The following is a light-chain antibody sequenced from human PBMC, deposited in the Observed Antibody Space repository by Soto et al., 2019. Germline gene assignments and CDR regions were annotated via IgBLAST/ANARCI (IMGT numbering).Light chain of an antibody. CDR3: QQTFSSPVT. J-gene: IGKJ2*01. CDR2: AAS. Sequence: DLQMTQSPSSLSASVGDRVTITCRASQSISTYLNWYQQKPGEAPKLLIYAASSLQSGVPSGFSGSGSGTNFSLTISSLQPEDFATYYCQQTFSSPVTFGQGTKLEL. CDR1: QSISTY. V-gene: IGKV1-39*01.